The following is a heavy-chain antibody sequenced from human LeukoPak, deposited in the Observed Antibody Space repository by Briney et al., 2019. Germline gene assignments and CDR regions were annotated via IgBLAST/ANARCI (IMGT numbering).Heavy chain of an antibody. CDR2: FDPEDGET. CDR1: GYTLTELS. D-gene: IGHD6-6*01. V-gene: IGHV1-24*01. J-gene: IGHJ3*02. CDR3: ATDPPYSSSSRAFDI. Sequence: ASVKVSCKVSGYTLTELSMHWVRQAPGKGLEWMGGFDPEDGETIYAQKFQGRVTMTEDTSTDTAYMELSSLRSEDTAVYYCATDPPYSSSSRAFDIWGQGTMVTVSS.